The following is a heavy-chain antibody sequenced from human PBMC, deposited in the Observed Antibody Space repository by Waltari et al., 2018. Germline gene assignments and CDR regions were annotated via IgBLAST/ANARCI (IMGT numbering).Heavy chain of an antibody. CDR1: GYTFPAFF. J-gene: IGHJ4*02. V-gene: IGHV1-2*06. CDR3: ARSGGGTTTFGVAE. CDR2: INPNSGDT. D-gene: IGHD3-3*01. Sequence: QVQLVQSGAEVKKSGASVKVSCKASGYTFPAFFIHWVRQAPGQGLEWMGRINPNSGDTSYAQRFQGRVTMTGDTSITTAYMKLTGLRSDDTAIYYCARSGGGTTTFGVAEWGQGSLVTVSS.